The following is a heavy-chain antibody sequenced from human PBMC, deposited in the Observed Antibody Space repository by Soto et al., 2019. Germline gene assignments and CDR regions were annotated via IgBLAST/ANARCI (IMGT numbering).Heavy chain of an antibody. J-gene: IGHJ5*02. CDR1: GGSISSGDYY. Sequence: QVQLQESGPGLVKPSETLSLTCTVSGGSISSGDYYWTWIRQPPGKGLEWLGYIYYDGTTYYNPSVKSRLTMSIDTSKNQFSLKLNSLTAADTAVYYCARDRRCLSRGPNHWFDPWGQGTLVTVSS. D-gene: IGHD7-27*01. CDR3: ARDRRCLSRGPNHWFDP. CDR2: IYYDGTT. V-gene: IGHV4-30-4*08.